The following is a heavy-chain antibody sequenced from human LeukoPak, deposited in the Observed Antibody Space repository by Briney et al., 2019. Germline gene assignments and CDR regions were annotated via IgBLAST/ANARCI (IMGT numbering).Heavy chain of an antibody. J-gene: IGHJ6*02. CDR1: GFTFSSYA. CDR3: AKNGGSGWYLGYYYYGMDV. CDR2: ISGSGGST. Sequence: GGSLRLSCAASGFTFSSYAMSRVRQAPGKGLEWVSAISGSGGSTYYADSVKGRFTISRDNSKNTLYLQMNSLRAEDTAVYYCAKNGGSGWYLGYYYYGMDVWGQGTTVTVSS. D-gene: IGHD6-19*01. V-gene: IGHV3-23*01.